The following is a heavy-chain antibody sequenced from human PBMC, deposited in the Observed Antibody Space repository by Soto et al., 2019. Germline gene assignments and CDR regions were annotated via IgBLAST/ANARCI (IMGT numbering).Heavy chain of an antibody. Sequence: PRGSLRLSCAPSGFTFSIDSMNWVRQAPGGGLEWVSSISSSSSYIYYTDSVKGRLTIPRDKAKNSLYLQTNRLRTEDTAVYYCERTYDWGSGGLYYYFGMDGWGKGTKVTVSS. CDR3: ERTYDWGSGGLYYYFGMDG. V-gene: IGHV3-21*01. CDR2: ISSSSSYI. CDR1: GFTFSIDS. J-gene: IGHJ6*04. D-gene: IGHD3-16*01.